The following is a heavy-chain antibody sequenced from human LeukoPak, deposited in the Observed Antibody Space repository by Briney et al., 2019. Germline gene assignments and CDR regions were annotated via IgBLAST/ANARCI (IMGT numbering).Heavy chain of an antibody. Sequence: SETLSLTCTVSGGSISGRSNYWGWIRQPPGKGLEWIGSLYYSGSTYYNPSLKGRVTISVDTSKNQLSLKLSSVTAADTAVYYCARHGERGYSYGHDYWGQGTLVTVSS. D-gene: IGHD5-18*01. CDR3: ARHGERGYSYGHDY. CDR2: LYYSGST. CDR1: GGSISGRSNY. V-gene: IGHV4-39*01. J-gene: IGHJ4*02.